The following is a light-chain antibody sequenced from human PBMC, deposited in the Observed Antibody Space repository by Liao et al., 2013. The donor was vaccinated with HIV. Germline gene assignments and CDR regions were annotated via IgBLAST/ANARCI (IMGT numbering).Light chain of an antibody. CDR1: NIGSKS. Sequence: SFVLTQPPSVSVAPGKTASITCGGSNIGSKSVHWYQQKPGQAPVLVIYYDTERPSGVPERMSGSSSGTIVTLTVSEVQAEDEADYYCQSADSGGRVFGGGTKLTVL. CDR2: YDT. CDR3: QSADSGGRV. J-gene: IGLJ2*01. V-gene: IGLV3-21*01.